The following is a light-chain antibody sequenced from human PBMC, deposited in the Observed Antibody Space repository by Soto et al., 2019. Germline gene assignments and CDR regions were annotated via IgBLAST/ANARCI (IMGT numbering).Light chain of an antibody. Sequence: DIGLTQSPATLSLSKGERATLSCRASQSVTTFLAWHQQRPGQAPRLLIYDASSRAPGTPARFSGSGSGRDFTLTISNLEPEDFAIYYCQQRSSWPLTFGGGTKVDI. CDR1: QSVTTF. J-gene: IGKJ4*01. CDR2: DAS. V-gene: IGKV3-11*02. CDR3: QQRSSWPLT.